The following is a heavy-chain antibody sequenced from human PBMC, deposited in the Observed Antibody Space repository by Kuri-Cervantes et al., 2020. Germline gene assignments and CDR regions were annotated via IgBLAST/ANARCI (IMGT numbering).Heavy chain of an antibody. V-gene: IGHV3-11*04. Sequence: GESLKISCAASGFTFSDYYMSWIRQAPGKGLEWVSYISSSGSTIYYADSVKGRFTISRDNSKNTLYLQMNSLRAEDTAVYYCARDPGYDILTGYLFDYWGQGTLVTVSS. J-gene: IGHJ4*02. CDR3: ARDPGYDILTGYLFDY. CDR2: ISSSGSTI. CDR1: GFTFSDYY. D-gene: IGHD3-9*01.